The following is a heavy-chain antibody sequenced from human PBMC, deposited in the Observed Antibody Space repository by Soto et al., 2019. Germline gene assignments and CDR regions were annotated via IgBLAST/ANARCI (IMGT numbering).Heavy chain of an antibody. CDR1: GASLSNPNW. Sequence: PSETLSLTCAVSGASLSNPNWWAWVRQAPGKGLEWIGEIDHSGSTNYNPSLNSRVTISLDRSKNQFSLKLSSVAAADTAVYYCARGIFYAFDIWGQGTMVTVS. J-gene: IGHJ3*02. CDR2: IDHSGST. CDR3: ARGIFYAFDI. D-gene: IGHD3-9*01. V-gene: IGHV4-4*02.